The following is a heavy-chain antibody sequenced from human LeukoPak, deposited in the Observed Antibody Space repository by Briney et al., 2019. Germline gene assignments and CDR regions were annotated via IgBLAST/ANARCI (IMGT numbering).Heavy chain of an antibody. CDR3: ARGTGSGQYYFDY. CDR1: GFTFSSYS. J-gene: IGHJ4*02. V-gene: IGHV3-21*01. Sequence: GGSPRLSCAASGFTFSSYSMNWVRQAPGKGLEWVSSISSSSSYIYYADSVKGRFTISRDNAKNSLYLQMNSLRAEDTAVYYCARGTGSGQYYFDYWGQGTLVTVSS. D-gene: IGHD6-19*01. CDR2: ISSSSSYI.